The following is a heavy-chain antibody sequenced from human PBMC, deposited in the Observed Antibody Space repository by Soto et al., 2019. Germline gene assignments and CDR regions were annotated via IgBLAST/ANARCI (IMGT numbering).Heavy chain of an antibody. CDR1: GGSISSSSYY. J-gene: IGHJ3*02. CDR2: IYYSGST. D-gene: IGHD3-9*01. Sequence: SETLSLTCTVSGGSISSSSYYWGWIRQPPGKGLEWIGSIYYSGSTYYNPSLKSRVTISVDTSKNQFSLKLSSVTAADTAVYYCASRHYDILTGYSAFDIWGQGTMVTVSS. CDR3: ASRHYDILTGYSAFDI. V-gene: IGHV4-39*01.